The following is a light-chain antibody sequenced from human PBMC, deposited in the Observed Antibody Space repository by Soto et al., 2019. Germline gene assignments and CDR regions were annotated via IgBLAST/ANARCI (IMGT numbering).Light chain of an antibody. CDR3: QQYNNWWT. CDR1: QSVSNN. CDR2: GAS. V-gene: IGKV3-15*01. Sequence: EIVMTQSPATLSVSPGERATLSCRASQSVSNNLAWYQQKPCQAPRLLIYGASTRATGIPARFSGSGSGTEFTLTISSLQSEDFAVYYCQQYNNWWTFGQGTKVDIK. J-gene: IGKJ1*01.